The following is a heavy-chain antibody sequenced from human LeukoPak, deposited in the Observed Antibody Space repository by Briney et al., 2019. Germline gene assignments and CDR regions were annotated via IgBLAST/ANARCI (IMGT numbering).Heavy chain of an antibody. D-gene: IGHD3-9*01. Sequence: PGESLRLSCAASGFPFNTFWMSWVRQAPGKGLEWVATIKKDGSERYYVDSVKGRFTISRDNAKKSLSLQMSSLRANDTAVYYCARSSLEELRYFDWSRKDAFDIWGQGTMVTVSS. V-gene: IGHV3-7*01. CDR3: ARSSLEELRYFDWSRKDAFDI. J-gene: IGHJ3*02. CDR2: IKKDGSER. CDR1: GFPFNTFW.